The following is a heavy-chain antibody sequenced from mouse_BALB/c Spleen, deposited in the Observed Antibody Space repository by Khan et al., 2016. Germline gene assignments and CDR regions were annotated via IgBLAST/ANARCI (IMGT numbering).Heavy chain of an antibody. V-gene: IGHV10-3*03. D-gene: IGHD2-4*01. CDR3: VREDYPYAMDY. J-gene: IGHJ4*01. CDR2: IRSKSNNYET. CDR1: GLTFNTYA. Sequence: EVQLVESGGGLVQPKGSLKLSCAASGLTFNTYAMNWVCQAPGKGLEWVARIRSKSNNYETHYADSVKDRFTISRDDSQSMLYLQMNNMKTEDTGMYYGVREDYPYAMDYWGQGTSVTVSS.